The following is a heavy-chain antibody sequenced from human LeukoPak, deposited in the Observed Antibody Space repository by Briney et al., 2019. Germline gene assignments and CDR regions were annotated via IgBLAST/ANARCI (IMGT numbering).Heavy chain of an antibody. Sequence: GGSLRLSCAASGFIFTNYFMSWVRQAPGKGLEWVASIKHDGSEKYYVDSVRGRFTISRDNTMNSLYLQMSSLRAEDTAVYYCARDGSKYSGSYRYYFDYWGQGTLVTVSS. D-gene: IGHD1-26*01. CDR2: IKHDGSEK. J-gene: IGHJ4*02. CDR3: ARDGSKYSGSYRYYFDY. V-gene: IGHV3-7*01. CDR1: GFIFTNYF.